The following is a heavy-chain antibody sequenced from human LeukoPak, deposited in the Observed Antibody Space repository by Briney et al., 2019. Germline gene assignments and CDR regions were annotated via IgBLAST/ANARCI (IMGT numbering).Heavy chain of an antibody. Sequence: SETLSLTCGVSGASVSSHFWSWIRQTPGMGLEWIGYISNRGSTGYNPSLRSRVTISVDAPKNEISLNVRSVSAADTAVYYCAKGVSGTYYAFDVWGQGRTV. J-gene: IGHJ3*01. D-gene: IGHD1-26*01. CDR3: AKGVSGTYYAFDV. V-gene: IGHV4-59*02. CDR2: ISNRGST. CDR1: GASVSSHF.